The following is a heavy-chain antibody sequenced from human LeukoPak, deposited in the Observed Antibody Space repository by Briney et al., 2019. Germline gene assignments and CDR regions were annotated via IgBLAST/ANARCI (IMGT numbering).Heavy chain of an antibody. D-gene: IGHD3-22*01. CDR2: IYYSGST. Sequence: SETLSLTCTVSGGSISSYYWSWIRQPPGKGLEWIGYIYYSGSTNYNPSLKSRVTTSVDTSKNQFSLKLSSVTAADTAVYYCARGTYYYDSSGYHWGQGTLVTVSS. J-gene: IGHJ5*02. CDR1: GGSISSYY. CDR3: ARGTYYYDSSGYH. V-gene: IGHV4-59*01.